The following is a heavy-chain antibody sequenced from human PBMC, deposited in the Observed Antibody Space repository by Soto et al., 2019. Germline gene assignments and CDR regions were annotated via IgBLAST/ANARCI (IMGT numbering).Heavy chain of an antibody. V-gene: IGHV3-30-3*01. CDR2: ISYDGSNK. J-gene: IGHJ4*02. Sequence: QVQLVESGGGVVQPGRSLRLSCAASGFTFSSYAMHWVRQAPGKGLEWVAVISYDGSNKYYADSVKGRFTISRDNSKNTLYLQMTSLRAEDTAVYYCARDGVSEGRDYWGQGTLVTVSS. CDR1: GFTFSSYA. CDR3: ARDGVSEGRDY. D-gene: IGHD6-6*01.